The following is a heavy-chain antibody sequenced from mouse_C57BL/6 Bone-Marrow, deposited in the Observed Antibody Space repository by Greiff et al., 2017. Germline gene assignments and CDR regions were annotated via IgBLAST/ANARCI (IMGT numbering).Heavy chain of an antibody. V-gene: IGHV1-69*01. CDR2: IDPYDSYT. J-gene: IGHJ2*01. Sequence: QVQLQQPGAELVMPGASVKLSCTASGYTFTSYWMHWVKQRPGQGLEWIGAIDPYDSYTNSNQKFKGKSTLTVDKSSSTAYMQLSSLTSEDSAVYNIAVWLRPYYFDYWGQGTTLTVSS. D-gene: IGHD2-2*01. CDR3: AVWLRPYYFDY. CDR1: GYTFTSYW.